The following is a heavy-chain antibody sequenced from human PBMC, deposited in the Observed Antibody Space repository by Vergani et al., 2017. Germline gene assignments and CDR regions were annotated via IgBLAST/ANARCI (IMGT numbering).Heavy chain of an antibody. CDR1: GGSISSGSYY. V-gene: IGHV4-61*02. D-gene: IGHD3-22*01. CDR3: ARDLMAYYYDSSGSTLYWYFDL. J-gene: IGHJ2*01. Sequence: QVQLQESGPGLVKPSQTLSLTCTVSGGSISSGSYYWSWIRQPAGKGLEWIGRIYTSGSTNYNPSLKSRVTISVDTSTNQFSLKLSSVTAADTAVYYCARDLMAYYYDSSGSTLYWYFDLWGRGTLVTVSS. CDR2: IYTSGST.